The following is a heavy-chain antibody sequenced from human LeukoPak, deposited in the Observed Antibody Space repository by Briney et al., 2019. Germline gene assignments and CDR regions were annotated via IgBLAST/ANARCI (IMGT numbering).Heavy chain of an antibody. J-gene: IGHJ4*02. Sequence: GGSLRLSCAATGLTFSSHVMSWVRQAPGKGLEWVSAISGNGRNTFYADSVKGRFTISRDTSKNTLYLQMNSLRAEDTAVYYCAIVSFSSSWYGAYWGQGTLVTVSS. D-gene: IGHD3-22*01. V-gene: IGHV3-23*01. CDR2: ISGNGRNT. CDR1: GLTFSSHV. CDR3: AIVSFSSSWYGAY.